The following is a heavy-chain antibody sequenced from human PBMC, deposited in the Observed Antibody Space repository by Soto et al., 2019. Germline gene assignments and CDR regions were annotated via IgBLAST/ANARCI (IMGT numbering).Heavy chain of an antibody. J-gene: IGHJ4*02. CDR1: GESVRSGVAY. Sequence: SETLSLTCTAFGESVRSGVAYCIWIRQHPRKSLEWIGYIYNSGSGNYTPSLKSLLPISIDTSQNHVSLRLFSVTAADTAVYFCARLKSRYYKIISYFFDYWGRGTLVTVSS. CDR3: ARLKSRYYKIISYFFDY. D-gene: IGHD3-10*01. CDR2: IYNSGSG. V-gene: IGHV4-31*01.